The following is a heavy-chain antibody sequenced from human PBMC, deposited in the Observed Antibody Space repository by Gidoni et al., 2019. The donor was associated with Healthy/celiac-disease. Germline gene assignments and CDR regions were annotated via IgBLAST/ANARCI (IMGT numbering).Heavy chain of an antibody. Sequence: QLQLQESGPGLVKPSETLSLTCTVSGGSISSSSYYWGWIRQPPGKGLEWIGSIYYSGSTYYNPSLKSRVTISVDTSKNQFSLKLSSVTAADTAVYYCARTDTAMADTFDYWGQGTLVTVSS. J-gene: IGHJ4*02. V-gene: IGHV4-39*01. CDR2: IYYSGST. CDR1: GGSISSSSYY. CDR3: ARTDTAMADTFDY. D-gene: IGHD5-18*01.